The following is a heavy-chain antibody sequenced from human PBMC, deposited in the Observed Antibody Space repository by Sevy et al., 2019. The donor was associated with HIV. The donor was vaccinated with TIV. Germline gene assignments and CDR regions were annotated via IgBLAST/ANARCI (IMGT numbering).Heavy chain of an antibody. CDR1: GFTFSSYG. D-gene: IGHD6-6*01. CDR2: MWYEGSKK. J-gene: IGHJ6*02. Sequence: GGSLRLSCEVFGFTFSSYGMHWVRQAPGKGLEWVAVMWYEGSKKYYAGSVKGGFTISRDNTKNTLHLQMNSLRAEDTAVYYCAIGKAALPGYYYGMDVWGQGTTVTVSS. CDR3: AIGKAALPGYYYGMDV. V-gene: IGHV3-33*03.